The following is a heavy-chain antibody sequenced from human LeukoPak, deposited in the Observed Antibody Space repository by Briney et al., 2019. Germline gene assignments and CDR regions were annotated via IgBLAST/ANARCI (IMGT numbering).Heavy chain of an antibody. D-gene: IGHD6-19*01. Sequence: GRSLRLACAASGFTFSTYGMHWVRQAPGKGLEWVAVIWNDGSNKYYADSVKGRFTISRDNSKNTLYLQMNSLRAEDTAVYYCATDRVAGRRPLLELAYWGQGTLVTVSS. V-gene: IGHV3-33*01. CDR2: IWNDGSNK. J-gene: IGHJ4*02. CDR3: ATDRVAGRRPLLELAY. CDR1: GFTFSTYG.